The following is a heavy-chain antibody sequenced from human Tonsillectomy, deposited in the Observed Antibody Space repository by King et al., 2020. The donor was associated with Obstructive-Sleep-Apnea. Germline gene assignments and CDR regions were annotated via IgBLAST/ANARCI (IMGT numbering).Heavy chain of an antibody. J-gene: IGHJ4*02. V-gene: IGHV3-30-3*01. CDR3: PGARDYLPGYYLDY. D-gene: IGHD3-16*01. CDR1: GLTFSSYA. CDR2: ISYDGINK. Sequence: VQLVESGGGVVQPGKSLRLSCAASGLTFSSYAMHWVLQAPGKGLEWVAVISYDGINKYYANSVKGRFIISRDNSKNTLYLQMISLRPEDLAVYYCPGARDYLPGYYLDYWGRGTLVTVSS.